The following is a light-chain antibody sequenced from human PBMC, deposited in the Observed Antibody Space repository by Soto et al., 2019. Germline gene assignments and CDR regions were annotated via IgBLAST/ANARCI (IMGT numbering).Light chain of an antibody. Sequence: DLQMTQSPSSLSASLGDRVTITCQASRDISVYLNWYQQKPGKPPKLIVYDASNLQTGVPSRFSGSGSGTHFSFTISSLQSEDIATYYCQQYDNLPPYTFGQGTTLEIK. CDR3: QQYDNLPPYT. CDR1: RDISVY. V-gene: IGKV1-33*01. CDR2: DAS. J-gene: IGKJ2*01.